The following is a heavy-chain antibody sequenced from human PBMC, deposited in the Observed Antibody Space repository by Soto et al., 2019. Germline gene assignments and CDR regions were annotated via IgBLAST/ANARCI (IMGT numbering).Heavy chain of an antibody. J-gene: IGHJ6*02. D-gene: IGHD3-9*01. V-gene: IGHV4-59*01. CDR1: GGSISFYY. CDR2: IYYSGST. CDR3: ARGFLRYFDYGYCGMDV. Sequence: SETLSLTCTVSGGSISFYYWSWIRQPPGKGLEWIGYIYYSGSTNYNPSLKSRVTISVDTSKNQFSLKLSSVTAADTAVYYCARGFLRYFDYGYCGMDVWGQGTTVTVSS.